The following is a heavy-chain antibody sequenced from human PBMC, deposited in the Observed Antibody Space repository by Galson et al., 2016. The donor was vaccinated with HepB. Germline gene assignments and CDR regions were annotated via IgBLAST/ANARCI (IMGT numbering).Heavy chain of an antibody. CDR2: IDGHDDST. Sequence: SLRLSCAASGFTFSSSSMSWVRQAPGKGLEWVSAIDGHDDSTYYADSVRGRFTNSRDNSKNTLYLQINSLRAEDTAVYYCATGGDYDIWGQGTLVTVSS. CDR1: GFTFSSSS. CDR3: ATGGDYDI. D-gene: IGHD4-17*01. V-gene: IGHV3-23*01. J-gene: IGHJ4*02.